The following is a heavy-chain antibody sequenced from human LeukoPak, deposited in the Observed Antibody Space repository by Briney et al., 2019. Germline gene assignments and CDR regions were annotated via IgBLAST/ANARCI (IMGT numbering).Heavy chain of an antibody. CDR2: IRSKAYGGTT. J-gene: IGHJ5*02. D-gene: IGHD3-3*01. Sequence: GGSLRLSCTASGFTFGDYAMSWVRQAPGKGLEWVGFIRSKAYGGTTEYAASVKGRFTISRDDSNSIAYLQMNSLKTEDTAVYYCTRNNYDFWSGYYMNWFDPWGQGTLVTVSS. CDR1: GFTFGDYA. CDR3: TRNNYDFWSGYYMNWFDP. V-gene: IGHV3-49*04.